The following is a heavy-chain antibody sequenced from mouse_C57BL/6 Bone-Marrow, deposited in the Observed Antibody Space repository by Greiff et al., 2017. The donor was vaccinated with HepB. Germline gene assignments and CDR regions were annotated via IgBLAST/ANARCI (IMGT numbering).Heavy chain of an antibody. CDR1: GYAFSSSW. V-gene: IGHV1-82*01. Sequence: QVQLQQSGPELVKPGASVKISCKASGYAFSSSWLNWVRQRPGKGLEWIGRICPGDGDTNYNGKFKGKATLTADTSSSTAYMQLSSLTSEDSAVYFCAGEANWDYFDYWGQGTTLTVSS. D-gene: IGHD4-1*02. CDR2: ICPGDGDT. J-gene: IGHJ2*01. CDR3: AGEANWDYFDY.